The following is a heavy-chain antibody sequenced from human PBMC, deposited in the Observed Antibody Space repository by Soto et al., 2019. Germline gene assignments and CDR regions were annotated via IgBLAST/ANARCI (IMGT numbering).Heavy chain of an antibody. V-gene: IGHV1-69*13. CDR2: IIPIFGTA. J-gene: IGHJ6*02. Sequence: SVKVSCKASGGTFSSYAISWVRQAPGQGLEWMGGIIPIFGTANYAQKFQGRVTITADESTSTAYMELSSLRSEDTAVYYCARLPKSYFYYYGMDVWGQGTTVTVSS. CDR1: GGTFSSYA. CDR3: ARLPKSYFYYYGMDV.